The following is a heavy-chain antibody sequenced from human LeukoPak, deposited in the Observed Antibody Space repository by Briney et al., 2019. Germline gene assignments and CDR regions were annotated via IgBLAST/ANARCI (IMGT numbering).Heavy chain of an antibody. D-gene: IGHD2-8*01. J-gene: IGHJ5*02. CDR3: ARIGQCNNGICANWFDP. CDR1: GFTFSSYE. V-gene: IGHV4-34*01. CDR2: INHSGST. Sequence: GSLRLSCAASGFTFSSYEMNWVRQPPGKGLEWIGEINHSGSTNYNPSLKSRVTISVDTSKNQFSLKLNSVTAADTAEYYCARIGQCNNGICANWFDPWGQGTLVTVSS.